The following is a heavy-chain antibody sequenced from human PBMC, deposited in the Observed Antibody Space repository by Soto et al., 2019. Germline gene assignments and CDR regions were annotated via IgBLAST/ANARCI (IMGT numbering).Heavy chain of an antibody. D-gene: IGHD3-16*02. CDR1: GGTFSSYA. CDR2: IIPIFGTA. V-gene: IGHV1-69*13. J-gene: IGHJ6*02. Sequence: ASVKVSCKASGGTFSSYAISWVRQAPGQGLEWMGGIIPIFGTANYAQKFQGRVTITADESTSTAYMELSSLRSEDTAVYYCARAARLGELSFEYYYGMDVWGQGTTVTVSS. CDR3: ARAARLGELSFEYYYGMDV.